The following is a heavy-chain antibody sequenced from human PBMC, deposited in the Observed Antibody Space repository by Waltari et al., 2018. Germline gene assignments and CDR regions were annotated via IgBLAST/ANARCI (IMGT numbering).Heavy chain of an antibody. CDR3: ARLYSSQKDMYV. D-gene: IGHD6-19*01. CDR2: IFPGDSDT. V-gene: IGHV5-51*03. J-gene: IGHJ6*02. CDR1: GYSFTSYW. Sequence: EVQLVQSGAEVKKPGESLKIYCKGYGYSFTSYWIGWVPQMPGKGLEWMGIIFPGDSDTRYCPSSQGQVTISADKSISTAYLQWSSLKASDTAMYYCARLYSSQKDMYVWGQGTTVTVSS.